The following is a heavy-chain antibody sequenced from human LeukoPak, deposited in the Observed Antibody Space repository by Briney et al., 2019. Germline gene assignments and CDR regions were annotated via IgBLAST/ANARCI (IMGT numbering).Heavy chain of an antibody. Sequence: GESLQISCQASGYEFTNYWIGWVRQVPGKGLEWMTIIYPGDSETRYSPSFQGQVTISAAKSIDTIYLQWNTLKASDTAMYYCARALRTGQGDYVPVLWGQGTLVTVSS. CDR1: GYEFTNYW. J-gene: IGHJ4*02. D-gene: IGHD3-10*02. V-gene: IGHV5-51*01. CDR2: IYPGDSET. CDR3: ARALRTGQGDYVPVL.